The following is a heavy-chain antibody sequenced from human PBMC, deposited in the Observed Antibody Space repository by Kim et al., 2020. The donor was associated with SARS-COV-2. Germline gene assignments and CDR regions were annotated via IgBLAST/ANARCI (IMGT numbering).Heavy chain of an antibody. V-gene: IGHV3-30-3*01. Sequence: GGSLRLSCAASGFTFSSYAMHWVRQAPGKGLEWVAVISYDGSNKYYADSVKGRFTISRDNSKNTLYLQMNSLRAEDTAVYYCARELDLWFGGLVGGNWFDPWRQGTLVTVSS. D-gene: IGHD3-10*01. J-gene: IGHJ5*02. CDR2: ISYDGSNK. CDR1: GFTFSSYA. CDR3: ARELDLWFGGLVGGNWFDP.